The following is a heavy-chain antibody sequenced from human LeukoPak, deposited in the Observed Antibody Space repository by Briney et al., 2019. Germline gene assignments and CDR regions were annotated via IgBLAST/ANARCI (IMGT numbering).Heavy chain of an antibody. Sequence: SETLSLTCTVSGGSISSSPYYWGWIRQPPGKGLEWIGSIYYSGTTHYNPSLESRVTISVDTSKNQFSLKLSSVTAADTAVYYCARHPIVATITPWDYWGQGTLVTVSS. D-gene: IGHD5-12*01. CDR1: GGSISSSPYY. J-gene: IGHJ4*02. V-gene: IGHV4-39*01. CDR3: ARHPIVATITPWDY. CDR2: IYYSGTT.